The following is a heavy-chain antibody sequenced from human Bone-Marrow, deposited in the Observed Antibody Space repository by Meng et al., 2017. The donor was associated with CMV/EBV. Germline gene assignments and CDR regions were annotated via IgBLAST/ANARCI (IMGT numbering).Heavy chain of an antibody. J-gene: IGHJ5*02. Sequence: ASVKVSCKASGYTFTSYYINWVRQATGQGLEWMGWMNPNSGNTGYAQKFQGRVTMTRNTSISTAYMELSSLRSEDTAVYYCARDRIRRNGFLEWFHTYNWFDPWGQGTLVTVSS. D-gene: IGHD3-3*01. CDR1: GYTFTSYY. CDR2: MNPNSGNT. V-gene: IGHV1-8*01. CDR3: ARDRIRRNGFLEWFHTYNWFDP.